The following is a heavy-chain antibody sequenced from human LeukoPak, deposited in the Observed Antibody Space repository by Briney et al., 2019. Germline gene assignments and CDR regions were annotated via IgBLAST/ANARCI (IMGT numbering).Heavy chain of an antibody. CDR1: GYTFTNYG. D-gene: IGHD6-19*01. CDR3: ARASLIPVAEKLPFEY. CDR2: ISGYNGNT. Sequence: ASVKVSFKASGYTFTNYGISWVRQAPGQGLEWLGWISGYNGNTNYGQKVQDRVTMTTDTSTSTAYMELTSLRSDDTAVYFCARASLIPVAEKLPFEYWGQGTLVTVSS. V-gene: IGHV1-18*01. J-gene: IGHJ4*02.